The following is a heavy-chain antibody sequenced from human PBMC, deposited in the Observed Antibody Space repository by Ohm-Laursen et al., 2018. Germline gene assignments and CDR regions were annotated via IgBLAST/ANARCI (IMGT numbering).Heavy chain of an antibody. J-gene: IGHJ5*02. CDR3: ARVRSYGLGNWFDP. CDR1: GYTFTGYY. Sequence: ESSVKVSCKASGYTFTGYYMHWVRQAPGQGLEWMGWINAYNGNTNYAQKLQGRVTMTTDTSTSTAYMELRSLRSDDTAVYYCARVRSYGLGNWFDPWGQGTLVTVSS. D-gene: IGHD5-18*01. CDR2: INAYNGNT. V-gene: IGHV1-18*04.